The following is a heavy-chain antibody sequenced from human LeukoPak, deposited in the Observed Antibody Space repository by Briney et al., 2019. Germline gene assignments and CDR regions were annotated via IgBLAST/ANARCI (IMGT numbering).Heavy chain of an antibody. Sequence: PGGSLRLSCAASGFTFSSYAMSWVRQAPGKGLEWVSAISGSGGSTYYADSVKGRFTISRGNSKNTLYLQMNSLRAEDTAVYYCAKVPDFWSGYPYNWFDPWGQGTLVTVSS. CDR2: ISGSGGST. CDR1: GFTFSSYA. J-gene: IGHJ5*02. D-gene: IGHD3-3*01. V-gene: IGHV3-23*01. CDR3: AKVPDFWSGYPYNWFDP.